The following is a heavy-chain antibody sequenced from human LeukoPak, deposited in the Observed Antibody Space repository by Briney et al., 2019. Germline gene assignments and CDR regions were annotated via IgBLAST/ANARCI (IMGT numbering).Heavy chain of an antibody. CDR3: AKGYSSGWRTYFDY. CDR2: IIRTGGST. D-gene: IGHD6-19*01. Sequence: GGSLRLSCAASGFTFSSCAMSWVRQAPGKGLEWVSGIIRTGGSTYYADSVKGRFTISRDNSKSTLSLQMDSLRAEDTAVYYCAKGYSSGWRTYFDYWGQGTLVTVSS. CDR1: GFTFSSCA. J-gene: IGHJ4*02. V-gene: IGHV3-23*01.